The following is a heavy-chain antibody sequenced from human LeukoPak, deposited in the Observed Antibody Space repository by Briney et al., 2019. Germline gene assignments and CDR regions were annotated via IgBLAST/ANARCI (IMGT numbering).Heavy chain of an antibody. CDR3: ATAMVLRGWDY. V-gene: IGHV3-30*03. Sequence: GRSLRLSCAASGFTFSSYGMLWLRQAPGKGLEGVAVISYDGSNKYYADSVKGRFTISRDNSKNTLYLQMNSLRAEDTAVYYCATAMVLRGWDYWGQGTLVTVSS. CDR1: GFTFSSYG. J-gene: IGHJ4*02. CDR2: ISYDGSNK. D-gene: IGHD3-10*01.